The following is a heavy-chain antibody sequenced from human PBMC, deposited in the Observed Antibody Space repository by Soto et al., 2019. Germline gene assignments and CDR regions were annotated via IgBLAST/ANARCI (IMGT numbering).Heavy chain of an antibody. J-gene: IGHJ4*02. CDR1: GDSVSSGSYY. D-gene: IGHD5-18*01. CDR2: IYYNGST. V-gene: IGHV4-61*01. Sequence: PSETLSLTCTVSGDSVSSGSYYWTWVRQPPGKGLEWIGYIYYNGSTSYNPSLQSRVTISIETSKNQFSLQLTSVTAAATAFYYFARDISGYRRAFDFCSQGSLGIVSS. CDR3: ARDISGYRRAFDF.